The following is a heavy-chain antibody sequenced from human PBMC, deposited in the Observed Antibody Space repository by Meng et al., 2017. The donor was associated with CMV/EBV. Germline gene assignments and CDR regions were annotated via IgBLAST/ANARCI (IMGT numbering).Heavy chain of an antibody. J-gene: IGHJ6*02. CDR3: ARDGVPAAIYYYYGMDV. Sequence: GGSLRLSCAASRFTFSSYAMHWVRQAPGKGLEWVAVISYDGSNKYYADSVKGRFTISRDNSKNTLYLQMNSLRAEDTAVYYCARDGVPAAIYYYYGMDVWGQGTTVTVSS. CDR1: RFTFSSYA. V-gene: IGHV3-30-3*01. D-gene: IGHD2-2*02. CDR2: ISYDGSNK.